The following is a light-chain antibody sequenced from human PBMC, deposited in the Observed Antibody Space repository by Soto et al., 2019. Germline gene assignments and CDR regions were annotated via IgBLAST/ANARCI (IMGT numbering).Light chain of an antibody. V-gene: IGKV3-11*01. Sequence: EIVLTQSPATLSLSPGERATLSCRASQSVSSYLAWYQQKPGQAPRLLIYDASNRATGIPARFSGSGSGTDFNLTISSLEPEDFAVYYCQQRSTPFTFGPGTKVDIK. J-gene: IGKJ3*01. CDR1: QSVSSY. CDR2: DAS. CDR3: QQRSTPFT.